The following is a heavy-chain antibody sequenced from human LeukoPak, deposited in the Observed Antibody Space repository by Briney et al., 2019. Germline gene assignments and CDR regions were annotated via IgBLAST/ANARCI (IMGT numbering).Heavy chain of an antibody. Sequence: NSGGPLRLSCAASGFTFSSYSMNWVRKAPGKGLEWVSSISSSSSYIYYADPVKGRFTISRDNAKNSLYLKMNSLRAEDTAVYYCARGIRKGYSSGRSYYYYCMDVWGKGTTVTVSS. J-gene: IGHJ6*03. V-gene: IGHV3-21*01. CDR1: GFTFSSYS. D-gene: IGHD6-19*01. CDR2: ISSSSSYI. CDR3: ARGIRKGYSSGRSYYYYCMDV.